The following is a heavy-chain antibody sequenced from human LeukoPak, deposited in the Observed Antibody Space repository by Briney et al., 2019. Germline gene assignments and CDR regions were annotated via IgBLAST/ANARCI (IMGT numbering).Heavy chain of an antibody. CDR2: INPNSGGT. CDR1: GYTFTGYY. Sequence: ASVKVSCKASGYTFTGYYMYWVRQAPGQRLEWMGWINPNSGGTNYAQKFQVRVTMTRDTSITTTYMELPSLRSDDTAVYYCARVGISGWYGYFQNWGQGTLVTVSS. CDR3: ARVGISGWYGYFQN. J-gene: IGHJ1*01. V-gene: IGHV1-2*02. D-gene: IGHD6-19*01.